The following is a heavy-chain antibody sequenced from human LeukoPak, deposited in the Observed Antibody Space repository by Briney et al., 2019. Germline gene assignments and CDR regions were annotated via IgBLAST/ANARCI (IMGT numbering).Heavy chain of an antibody. J-gene: IGHJ6*03. D-gene: IGHD3-10*01. CDR2: IYTSGST. V-gene: IGHV4-4*07. Sequence: PSETLSLTCTVSGGSISSYYWSWIRQPAGKGLEWIGRIYTSGSTNYNPSPKSRVTISVDKSKNQFSLKLSSVTAADTAVYYCARDRGTMVRGVLYYYYYYMDVWGKGTTVTVSS. CDR3: ARDRGTMVRGVLYYYYYYMDV. CDR1: GGSISSYY.